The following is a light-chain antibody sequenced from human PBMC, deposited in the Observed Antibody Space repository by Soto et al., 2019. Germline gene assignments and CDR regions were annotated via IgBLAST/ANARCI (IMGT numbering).Light chain of an antibody. CDR3: CSYASNTLLV. Sequence: QSALTQPASVSGFPGQSITISCTGTNSDIGYYNYVSWYQQHPGKVPKLLISEVTNRPSGVSSRFSGSKSGITASLTISGLRAEVEADYYSCSYASNTLLVFGTGTKVTVL. CDR2: EVT. CDR1: NSDIGYYNY. V-gene: IGLV2-14*01. J-gene: IGLJ1*01.